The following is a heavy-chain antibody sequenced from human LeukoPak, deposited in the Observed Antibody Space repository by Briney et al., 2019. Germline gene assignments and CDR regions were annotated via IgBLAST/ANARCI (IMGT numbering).Heavy chain of an antibody. J-gene: IGHJ5*02. V-gene: IGHV3-13*01. Sequence: GGSLRLSCAASGFTFRSYDVHWVRQATGKGLEWVSGIGTAGEIYYPGSVKGRFTISRENAKNTLYLQMNSLRAEDTAVYYCAKDGSAVADWFDPWGQGTLVTVSS. CDR1: GFTFRSYD. CDR3: AKDGSAVADWFDP. CDR2: IGTAGEI. D-gene: IGHD6-19*01.